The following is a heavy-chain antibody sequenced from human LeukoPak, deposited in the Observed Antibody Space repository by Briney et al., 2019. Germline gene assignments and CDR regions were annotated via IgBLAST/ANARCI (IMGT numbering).Heavy chain of an antibody. CDR1: GFTFSSYS. Sequence: GGSLRLSCAASGFTFSSYSMNWVRQAPGKGLEWVSSISSSSSYIYYADSVKGRFTISRDNAKNSLYLQMNSLRAEDTAVYYCASQSFGAESYYYGSGSYYVRDYWGQGTLVTVSS. J-gene: IGHJ4*02. V-gene: IGHV3-21*01. CDR3: ASQSFGAESYYYGSGSYYVRDY. CDR2: ISSSSSYI. D-gene: IGHD3-10*01.